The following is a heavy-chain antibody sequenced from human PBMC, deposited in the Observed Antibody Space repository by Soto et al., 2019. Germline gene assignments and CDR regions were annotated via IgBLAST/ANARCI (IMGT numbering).Heavy chain of an antibody. CDR1: GFTFSSYA. J-gene: IGHJ6*02. CDR2: IRNKAYGGTT. CDR3: TRAPEYRRNYCYGMDV. V-gene: IGHV3-49*04. Sequence: PGGSLRLSCAASGFTFSSYAMSWVRQAPGKGLEWVGFIRNKAYGGTTEYAASVKGRFTISRDDSKSIAYLQMNSLKTEDTAVYYCTRAPEYRRNYCYGMDVWGQGTTVTVSS. D-gene: IGHD3-16*02.